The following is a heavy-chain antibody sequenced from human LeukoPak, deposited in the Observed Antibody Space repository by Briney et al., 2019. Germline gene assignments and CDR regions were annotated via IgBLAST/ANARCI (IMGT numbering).Heavy chain of an antibody. CDR2: IYSSGST. CDR1: RGSISNHY. J-gene: IGHJ4*02. CDR3: ARISLTGYAPISGYFEY. Sequence: SETLSLTCTVSRGSISNHYWSWIRQPAGKGLEWIGRIYSSGSTNYNPSLKSRVTMSVDTSKNQFSLKLSSVTAADTAVYYCARISLTGYAPISGYFEYWGQGTLVTVSS. D-gene: IGHD3-9*01. V-gene: IGHV4-4*07.